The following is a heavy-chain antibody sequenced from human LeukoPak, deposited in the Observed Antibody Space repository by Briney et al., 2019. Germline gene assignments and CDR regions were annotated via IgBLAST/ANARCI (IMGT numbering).Heavy chain of an antibody. D-gene: IGHD6-13*01. CDR3: ARHTAAADHDY. CDR1: AYSISSGYY. J-gene: IGHJ4*02. V-gene: IGHV4-38-2*01. Sequence: PSETLSLTCAVSAYSISSGYYWGWIRQPPGKGLEWIGSIYHSGSTYYNPSLKSRVTISVDTSKNQFSLKLSSVTAADTAVYYCARHTAAADHDYWGQGTLVTVSS. CDR2: IYHSGST.